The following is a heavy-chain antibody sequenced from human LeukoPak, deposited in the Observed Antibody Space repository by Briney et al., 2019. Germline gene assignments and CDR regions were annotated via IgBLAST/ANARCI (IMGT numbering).Heavy chain of an antibody. J-gene: IGHJ5*02. D-gene: IGHD3-3*01. CDR2: IYSGGST. Sequence: GGSLRLSCAASGFTVSSNYMSWVRQAPGKGLEWVSVIYSGGSTYYADSVKGRFTISRDNSKNTLYLQMNSLRAEDTAVYYCARDAYDFWSGTSLGNWFDPWGQGTLVTVSS. CDR1: GFTVSSNY. CDR3: ARDAYDFWSGTSLGNWFDP. V-gene: IGHV3-66*01.